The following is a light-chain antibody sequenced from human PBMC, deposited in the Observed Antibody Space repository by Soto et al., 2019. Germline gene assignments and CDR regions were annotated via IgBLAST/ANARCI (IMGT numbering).Light chain of an antibody. V-gene: IGKV1-9*01. J-gene: IGKJ4*01. CDR1: QGISSY. CDR2: GAS. CDR3: QQLNSYPLT. Sequence: DIQLTQSPSFLSASVGDRVTITCRASQGISSYLAWYQQKAGKAPKLLIYGASTLQSGVPSRFSGSGSGTEFTLTISSLQPEDFATYHCQQLNSYPLTFGGGTKVEIK.